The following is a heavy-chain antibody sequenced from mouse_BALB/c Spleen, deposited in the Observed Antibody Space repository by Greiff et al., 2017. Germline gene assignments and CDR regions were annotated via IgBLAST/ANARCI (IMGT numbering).Heavy chain of an antibody. D-gene: IGHD6-1*01. V-gene: IGHV5-12-2*01. CDR3: ARPQSYWYFDV. CDR1: GSTFSSYT. Sequence: EVQRVESGGGLVQPGGSLKLSCAASGSTFSSYTMSWVRQTPEKRLEWVAYISNGGGSTYYPDTVKGRFTLSRDNAKNTLYLQMSSLKSEDTAMYYCARPQSYWYFDVWGAGTTVTVSS. CDR2: ISNGGGST. J-gene: IGHJ1*01.